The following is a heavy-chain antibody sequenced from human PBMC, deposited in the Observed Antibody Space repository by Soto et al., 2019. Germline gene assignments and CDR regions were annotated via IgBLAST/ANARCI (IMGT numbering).Heavy chain of an antibody. CDR1: GFTFSDHY. CDR2: TRSKGNSYTT. V-gene: IGHV3-72*01. J-gene: IGHJ3*01. D-gene: IGHD2-15*01. CDR3: ARGPYCSGGTCPGAFDF. Sequence: EVQLVESGGGLVQPGGSLRLSCATSGFTFSDHYMDWVRQAPGKGLEWVARTRSKGNSYTTEYAASVKGRFTISRDDSRNSLYLQMNSLKSDDTAIYYCARGPYCSGGTCPGAFDFWGQGTMVTVSS.